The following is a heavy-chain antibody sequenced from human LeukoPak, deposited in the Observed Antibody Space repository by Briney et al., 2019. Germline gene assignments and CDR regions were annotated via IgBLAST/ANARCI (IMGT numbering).Heavy chain of an antibody. CDR1: GFTFSSYS. J-gene: IGHJ4*02. V-gene: IGHV3-23*01. CDR3: AKDGNYDILTGYLDY. D-gene: IGHD3-9*01. Sequence: GGSLRLSCAASGFTFSSYSMSWVRQAPGKGLEWVSAISGSGGSTYYADSVKGRFTISRDNSKNTLYLQMNSLRAEDTAVYYCAKDGNYDILTGYLDYWGQGTLVTVSS. CDR2: ISGSGGST.